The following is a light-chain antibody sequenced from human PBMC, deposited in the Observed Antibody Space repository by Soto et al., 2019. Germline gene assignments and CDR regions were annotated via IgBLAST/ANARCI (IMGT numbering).Light chain of an antibody. CDR1: QDISNY. J-gene: IGKJ3*01. Sequence: DIQMTQSPSSLSASVGDRVTITCQASQDISNYLNWYQQKPGKAPRLLIYDASNLETGVTSKFSGSGSGTDFTFSISSLQPEDIATYDCQQYRNRPISTFGPGTKVDIK. CDR2: DAS. V-gene: IGKV1-33*01. CDR3: QQYRNRPIST.